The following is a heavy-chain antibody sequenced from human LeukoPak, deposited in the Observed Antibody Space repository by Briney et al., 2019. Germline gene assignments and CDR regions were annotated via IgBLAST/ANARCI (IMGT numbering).Heavy chain of an antibody. Sequence: GGSLRLSCAASGFTFSSYAMSWVRQAPGKGLEWVSAISGSGGSTYYADSVKGRFTISRDNSKNTLYLQMNSLRAEDTAVYYCAKGRVAYCSSTSCPFDYWGQGTLVTVSS. CDR3: AKGRVAYCSSTSCPFDY. CDR1: GFTFSSYA. J-gene: IGHJ4*02. D-gene: IGHD2-2*01. CDR2: ISGSGGST. V-gene: IGHV3-23*01.